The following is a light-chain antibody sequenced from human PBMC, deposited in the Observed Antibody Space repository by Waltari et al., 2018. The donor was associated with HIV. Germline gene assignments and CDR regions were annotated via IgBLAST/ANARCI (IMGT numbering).Light chain of an antibody. CDR1: QSVSNNY. V-gene: IGKV3-20*01. J-gene: IGKJ2*03. CDR2: DTS. CDR3: QQYVTTVYS. Sequence: ELVLTQSPGTLSLSPGESATLSCRASQSVSNNYLAWYQQKPRQAPRLLIYDTSTRATGIPDRFSGSGSGTDFTLTISRLEPEDFAVYYCQQYVTTVYSFGQGTKLEIK.